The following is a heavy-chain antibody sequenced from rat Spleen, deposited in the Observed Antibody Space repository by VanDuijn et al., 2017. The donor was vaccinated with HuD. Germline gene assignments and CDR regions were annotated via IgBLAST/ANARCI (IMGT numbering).Heavy chain of an antibody. CDR2: ISYGDRSGHSST. Sequence: EVQLVESGGGLVQPGTSMKLSCAASGFTFSNYGMAWVRQTPTKGLEWVATISYGDRSGHSSTYYRDSVKGRFTISRDNAKSTLYLQMDSLRSEDTAAYYCARQGSSGFAYWGQGTLVTVSS. CDR1: GFTFSNYG. CDR3: ARQGSSGFAY. D-gene: IGHD3-2*01. J-gene: IGHJ3*01. V-gene: IGHV5-29*01.